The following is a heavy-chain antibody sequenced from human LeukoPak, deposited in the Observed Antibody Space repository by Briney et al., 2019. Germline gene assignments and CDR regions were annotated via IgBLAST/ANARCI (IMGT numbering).Heavy chain of an antibody. D-gene: IGHD3-9*01. CDR1: GFTFSSYE. Sequence: GGSLRLSCAASGFTFSSYEMNWVRQAPGGGLEWMSYISNSDNTICYADSVKGQFTISRDNANNSLYLQMNSLGAEYTAVYYCARKVTGSYAFDIWGQGTMVTVSS. J-gene: IGHJ3*02. CDR2: ISNSDNTI. CDR3: ARKVTGSYAFDI. V-gene: IGHV3-48*03.